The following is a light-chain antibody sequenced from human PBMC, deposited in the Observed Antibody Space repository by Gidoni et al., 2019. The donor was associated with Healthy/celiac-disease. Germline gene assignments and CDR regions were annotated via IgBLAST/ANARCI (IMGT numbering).Light chain of an antibody. CDR1: SRDVGSYNL. CDR3: CSYAGSSTL. Sequence: QSALTQPASESGSPGQSITISCTGTSRDVGSYNLVSWYQQHPGKAPKLMIYEGSKRPSGVSNRFSGSKSGNTASLTISGLQAEDEADYYCCSYAGSSTLFGTGTKVTVL. CDR2: EGS. V-gene: IGLV2-23*01. J-gene: IGLJ1*01.